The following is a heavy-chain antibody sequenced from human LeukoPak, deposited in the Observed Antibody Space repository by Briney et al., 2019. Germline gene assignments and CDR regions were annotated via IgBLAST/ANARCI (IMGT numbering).Heavy chain of an antibody. D-gene: IGHD1-26*01. CDR3: ARVVPEIVGASGVLDY. V-gene: IGHV4-59*01. Sequence: PSETLSLTCTVSGDSISSYYWSWIWQPPGKGLEWVGCIYYSGSTNYNSSLKSRVTISVDTSKNQFSLKLSSVTAADTAVYYCARVVPEIVGASGVLDYWGQGTLVTVSS. CDR2: IYYSGST. J-gene: IGHJ4*02. CDR1: GDSISSYY.